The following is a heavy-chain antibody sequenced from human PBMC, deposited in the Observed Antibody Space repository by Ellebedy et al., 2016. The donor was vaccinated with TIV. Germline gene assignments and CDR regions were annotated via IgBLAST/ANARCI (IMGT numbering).Heavy chain of an antibody. CDR3: ARGGCSATSCLDN. D-gene: IGHD2-2*01. J-gene: IGHJ4*02. CDR2: ISSDGSTT. Sequence: GGSLRLSXTASGFTFSNYWMHWVRQVPGKGLVWVSSISSDGSTTGYADSVKGRFTISRDSAKNTLYLQMNTLRVEDTAVYYCARGGCSATSCLDNWGQGTLVTVSS. V-gene: IGHV3-74*01. CDR1: GFTFSNYW.